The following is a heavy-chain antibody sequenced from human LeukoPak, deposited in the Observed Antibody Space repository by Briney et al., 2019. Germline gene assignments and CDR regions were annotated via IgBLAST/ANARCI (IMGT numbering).Heavy chain of an antibody. Sequence: SETLSLTCTVSGYSIRSCYYWGWIRQPPGKGLEWIGSIYHSGSTYYNPSLKSRVTISVDTSKNQFSLKLTSVTAADTAVYYCARAGYSGSLRGAFDIWGQGTMVTVSS. J-gene: IGHJ3*02. D-gene: IGHD1-26*01. V-gene: IGHV4-38-2*02. CDR1: GYSIRSCYY. CDR3: ARAGYSGSLRGAFDI. CDR2: IYHSGST.